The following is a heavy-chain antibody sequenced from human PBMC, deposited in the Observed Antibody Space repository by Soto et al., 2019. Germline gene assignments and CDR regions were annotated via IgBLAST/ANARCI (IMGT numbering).Heavy chain of an antibody. V-gene: IGHV1-69*06. J-gene: IGHJ6*02. Sequence: SVKVSCKASGGTFSSYAISWVRQAPGQGLEWMGGIIPIFGTANYAQKFQGRVTITADKSTSTAYMELSGLRAEDTAVYYCASLGYCSSTSCYDYYYYGMDVWGQGTTVTVSS. CDR1: GGTFSSYA. D-gene: IGHD2-2*01. CDR2: IIPIFGTA. CDR3: ASLGYCSSTSCYDYYYYGMDV.